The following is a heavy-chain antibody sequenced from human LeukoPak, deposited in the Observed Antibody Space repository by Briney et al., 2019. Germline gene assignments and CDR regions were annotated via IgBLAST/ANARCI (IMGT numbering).Heavy chain of an antibody. CDR1: GYTFTNYG. Sequence: GASVKISCKASGYTFTNYGISWVREAPGQGLEWMGWISPYNGNTKYTQKVQGRVTITRNTSISTAYMELSSLRSEDTAVYYCARGVRGQLAYYYYYYMDVWGKGTTVTVSS. D-gene: IGHD6-6*01. V-gene: IGHV1-18*01. CDR3: ARGVRGQLAYYYYYYMDV. J-gene: IGHJ6*03. CDR2: ISPYNGNT.